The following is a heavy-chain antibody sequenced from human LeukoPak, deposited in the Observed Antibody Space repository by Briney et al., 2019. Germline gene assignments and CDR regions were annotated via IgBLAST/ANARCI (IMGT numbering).Heavy chain of an antibody. CDR2: INPNSGGT. V-gene: IGHV1-2*02. Sequence: ASVKVSCKASGYTFTGYYMHWVRQAPGQGLEWMGWINPNSGGTNYAQKFQGRVTMTRDTSISTAYMELSRLRSDDTAVYYCARDYDFWSGYYILDYWGQGTLVTVSS. D-gene: IGHD3-3*01. CDR3: ARDYDFWSGYYILDY. J-gene: IGHJ4*02. CDR1: GYTFTGYY.